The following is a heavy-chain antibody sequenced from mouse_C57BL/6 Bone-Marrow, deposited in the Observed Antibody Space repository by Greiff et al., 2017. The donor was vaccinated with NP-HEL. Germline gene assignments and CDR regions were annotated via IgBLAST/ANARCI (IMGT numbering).Heavy chain of an antibody. CDR2: IWTGGGT. CDR3: ARITAVPLYAMDY. D-gene: IGHD1-1*01. CDR1: GFSLTSYA. V-gene: IGHV2-9-1*01. J-gene: IGHJ4*01. Sequence: QVQLKESGPGLVAPSQSLSITCTVSGFSLTSYAISWVRQPPGKGLEWLGVIWTGGGTNYNSALNSRLSISKDNSKSQVFLRMNSLQTDDTARYDCARITAVPLYAMDYWGQGTSVTVSS.